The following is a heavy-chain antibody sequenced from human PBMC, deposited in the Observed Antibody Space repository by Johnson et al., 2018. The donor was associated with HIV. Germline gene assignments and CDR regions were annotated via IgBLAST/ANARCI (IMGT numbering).Heavy chain of an antibody. CDR1: GFTFSSYW. CDR2: IKGKTDGGTT. J-gene: IGHJ3*02. Sequence: VQLVESGGGLVQPGGSLRLSCAASGFTFSSYWMQWVRQAPGKGLEWVGRIKGKTDGGTTDYAAPVKGRFTSPRSESKNTLYLQMNSLKTEDTAVYYCTTDRGGEIAVAGPDAFDIWGQGTMVTVSS. CDR3: TTDRGGEIAVAGPDAFDI. V-gene: IGHV3-15*01. D-gene: IGHD6-19*01.